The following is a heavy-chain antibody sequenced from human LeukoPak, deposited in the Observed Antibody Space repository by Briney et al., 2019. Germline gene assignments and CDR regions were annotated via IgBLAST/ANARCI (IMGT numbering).Heavy chain of an antibody. CDR2: ISYDGSNK. CDR3: AKDYVSYCSSTSCYNWFDP. Sequence: GGSLRLSCAASGFTFSSYGMHWVRQAPGKGLEWVAVISYDGSNKYYADSVKGRFTISRDNSKNTLYLQMNSLRAEDTAVYYCAKDYVSYCSSTSCYNWFDPWGQGTMVSLSS. D-gene: IGHD2-2*01. CDR1: GFTFSSYG. J-gene: IGHJ5*02. V-gene: IGHV3-30*18.